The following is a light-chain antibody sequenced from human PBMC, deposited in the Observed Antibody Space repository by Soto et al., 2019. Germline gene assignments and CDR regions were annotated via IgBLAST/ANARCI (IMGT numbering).Light chain of an antibody. J-gene: IGLJ2*01. CDR1: SSNIGAGYD. CDR2: DNN. V-gene: IGLV1-40*01. CDR3: QSYDSSLSGSV. Sequence: QSVLTQPPSVSGAPGQRVTISCTGSSSNIGAGYDVHWYQQLPGTAPKLLIYDNNNRPSGVPDRFSGSKSGTSASLAITGLQAEDEADYYCQSYDSSLSGSVFGGGTQLTVL.